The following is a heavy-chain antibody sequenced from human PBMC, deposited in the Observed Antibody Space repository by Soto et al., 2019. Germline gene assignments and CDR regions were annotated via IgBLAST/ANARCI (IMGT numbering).Heavy chain of an antibody. CDR3: ARARGVRVVIRFDP. CDR2: MNPNSGNT. D-gene: IGHD3-10*01. V-gene: IGHV1-8*01. J-gene: IGHJ5*02. CDR1: GYTFTSYD. Sequence: QVQLVQSGAEVKKPGASVKVSCKASGYTFTSYDINWVRQATGQGLEWMGWMNPNSGNTGYAQKFQGRVTMTRNTSISPAYMELSSLRSEDTGVYYCARARGVRVVIRFDPWGQGTMVAVSS.